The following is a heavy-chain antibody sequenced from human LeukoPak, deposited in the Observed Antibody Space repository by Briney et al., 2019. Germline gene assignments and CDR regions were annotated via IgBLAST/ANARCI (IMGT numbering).Heavy chain of an antibody. Sequence: PSETLSLTCTVSGGSISSGDYYWSWIRQPPGKGLEWIGYIYYSGSTYYNPSLKSRVTISVDTSKNQFSLKLSSVTAADTAVYYCAKAYYDFWSGYYYFDYWGQGTLVTVSS. J-gene: IGHJ4*02. CDR1: GGSISSGDYY. D-gene: IGHD3-3*01. CDR2: IYYSGST. CDR3: AKAYYDFWSGYYYFDY. V-gene: IGHV4-30-4*01.